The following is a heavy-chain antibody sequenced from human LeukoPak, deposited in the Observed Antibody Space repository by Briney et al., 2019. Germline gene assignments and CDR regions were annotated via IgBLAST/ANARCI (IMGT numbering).Heavy chain of an antibody. Sequence: ASVKVSCKASGYTFTSYDINWVRQATGQGLEWMGWMNPNSGNTGYAQKFQGRVTMTRNTSISTAYMELSSLRSEDTAVYYCARGWRSIVGATYAFAIWGQGTMVTVSS. CDR1: GYTFTSYD. CDR3: ARGWRSIVGATYAFAI. CDR2: MNPNSGNT. J-gene: IGHJ3*02. D-gene: IGHD1-26*01. V-gene: IGHV1-8*01.